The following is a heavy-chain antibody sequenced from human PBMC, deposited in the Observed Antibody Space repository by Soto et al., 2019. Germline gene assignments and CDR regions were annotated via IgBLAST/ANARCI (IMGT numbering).Heavy chain of an antibody. Sequence: PSETLSLTCTVSGGSIDTYYWSWIRQLPGKGLEWIGYIYYSGSTNYNPSLKSRVTMSVDTSTNQFSLKLSSVTAAATAVYYCARDSRLGCPDYWGKGTLVTVSS. J-gene: IGHJ4*02. CDR3: ARDSRLGCPDY. V-gene: IGHV4-59*01. CDR2: IYYSGST. D-gene: IGHD6-6*01. CDR1: GGSIDTYY.